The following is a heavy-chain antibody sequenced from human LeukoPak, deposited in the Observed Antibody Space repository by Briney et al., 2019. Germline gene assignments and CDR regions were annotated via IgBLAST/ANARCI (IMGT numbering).Heavy chain of an antibody. J-gene: IGHJ4*02. Sequence: GGTLRLSCAASGFTFSSYGMSWLRQAPGKGLEWVATLKQDGSEKYYVDSVKGRFTISRDNAKNSVYLQMNSLRAEDTAFYYCARGSSRWGQGTLVTVSS. D-gene: IGHD6-13*01. V-gene: IGHV3-7*04. CDR2: LKQDGSEK. CDR3: ARGSSR. CDR1: GFTFSSYG.